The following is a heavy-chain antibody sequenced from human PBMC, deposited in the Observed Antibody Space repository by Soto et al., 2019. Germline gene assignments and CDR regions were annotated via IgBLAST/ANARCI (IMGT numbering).Heavy chain of an antibody. J-gene: IGHJ6*02. CDR3: ARDGVDTATGYYYGMDV. CDR1: GYTFTSYG. V-gene: IGHV1-18*01. CDR2: ISAYNGNT. D-gene: IGHD5-18*01. Sequence: VELVQSGAEVKRPGASVKVSCKASGYTFTSYGISWVPRAPGQGLARVGWISAYNGNTNYAEKLKGRVTMTTDTSTSTAYMELRSLRSDDTAVYYCARDGVDTATGYYYGMDVWGQGTTVTVSS.